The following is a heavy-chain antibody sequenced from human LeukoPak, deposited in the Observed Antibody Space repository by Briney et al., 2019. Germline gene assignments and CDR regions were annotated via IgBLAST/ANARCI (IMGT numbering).Heavy chain of an antibody. CDR2: ISGSGGST. CDR1: GFTFSSYA. Sequence: GGSLRLSCAASGFTFSSYAMSWVRQAPGKGLEWVSAISGSGGSTYYADSVKGRFTISRDNSKNTLYLQMNSLRAEDTAVYYCAKDLRDFWTGSYFDYWGQGTLVTVSS. D-gene: IGHD3/OR15-3a*01. V-gene: IGHV3-23*01. J-gene: IGHJ4*02. CDR3: AKDLRDFWTGSYFDY.